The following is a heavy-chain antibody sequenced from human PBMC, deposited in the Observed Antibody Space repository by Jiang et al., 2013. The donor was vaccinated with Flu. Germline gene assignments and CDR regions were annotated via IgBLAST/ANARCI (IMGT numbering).Heavy chain of an antibody. CDR3: AKVNYDILTGYYRGGYFDY. D-gene: IGHD3-9*01. J-gene: IGHJ4*02. Sequence: YYADSVKGRFTISRDNSKNTLYLQMNSLRAEDTAVYYCAKVNYDILTGYYRGGYFDYWGQGTLVTVSS. V-gene: IGHV3-23*01.